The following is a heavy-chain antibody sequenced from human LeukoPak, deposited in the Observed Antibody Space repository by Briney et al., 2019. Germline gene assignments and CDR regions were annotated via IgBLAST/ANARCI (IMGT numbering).Heavy chain of an antibody. J-gene: IGHJ6*03. V-gene: IGHV4-39*07. CDR3: ARTPATTASYMDV. CDR1: GGSISSSSYY. Sequence: SETLSLTCTVSGGSISSSSYYWGWIRQPPGKGLEWIGSIYYSGSTNYNPSLKSRVTISVDTSKNQFSLKLNSVTAADTAVYYCARTPATTASYMDVWGKGATVTVSS. CDR2: IYYSGST. D-gene: IGHD4-11*01.